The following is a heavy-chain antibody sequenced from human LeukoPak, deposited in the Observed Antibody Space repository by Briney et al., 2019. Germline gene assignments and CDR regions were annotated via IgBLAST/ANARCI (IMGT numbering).Heavy chain of an antibody. V-gene: IGHV3-7*05. J-gene: IGHJ4*02. CDR1: GFTFSSYW. CDR3: ARVFSGCSGGSCYGY. CDR2: IKQDGSEK. D-gene: IGHD2-15*01. Sequence: GGSLRLSCAASGFTFSSYWMSWVRQAPGKGLEWVANIKQDGSEKYYVDAVKGRFTISRDNAKNSLYLQMNSLRAEDTAVYYCARVFSGCSGGSCYGYWGQGTLVTVSS.